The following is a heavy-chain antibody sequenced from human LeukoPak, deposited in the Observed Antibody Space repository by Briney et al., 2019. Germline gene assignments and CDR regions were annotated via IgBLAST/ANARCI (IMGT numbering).Heavy chain of an antibody. CDR2: INSDGSST. CDR1: GFTFSSYW. Sequence: PGGSLRLSCAASGFTFSSYWMHWVRQAPGKGLVWVSRINSDGSSTSYADSVKGRFTISRDNAKNTLYLQMNSLRAEDTAVYYCAAQFSGYSSSWYRMFVDYWGQGTLVTVSS. CDR3: AAQFSGYSSSWYRMFVDY. J-gene: IGHJ4*02. D-gene: IGHD6-13*01. V-gene: IGHV3-74*01.